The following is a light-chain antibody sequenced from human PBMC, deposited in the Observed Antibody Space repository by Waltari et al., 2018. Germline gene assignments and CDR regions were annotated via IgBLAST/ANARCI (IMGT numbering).Light chain of an antibody. V-gene: IGKV2-28*01. CDR3: MQSLQALWT. J-gene: IGKJ1*01. CDR1: QSLLHSNGYNY. Sequence: DIVVTQSPLSLPVTPGEPASISCRSSQSLLHSNGYNYLDWYLQKPGQSPQLLIYLGSNRASWVPDRFSGSGSGTDFTLKISRVEAEDVGVYYCMQSLQALWTFGQGTKVEFK. CDR2: LGS.